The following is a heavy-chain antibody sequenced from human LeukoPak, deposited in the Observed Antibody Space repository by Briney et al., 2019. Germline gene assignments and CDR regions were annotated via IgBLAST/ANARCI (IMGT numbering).Heavy chain of an antibody. V-gene: IGHV4-4*07. D-gene: IGHD6-19*01. CDR3: ARGRPWLVQYGMDV. J-gene: IGHJ6*02. CDR2: IYTDGST. Sequence: SETLSLTCTVSGASISTYYWSWIRQPAGKGLEWIGRIYTDGSTNYDPSLQSRVTLSVDTSKNQLYLTLTSVTAADTAVYYCARGRPWLVQYGMDVWGQGTTVTVSS. CDR1: GASISTYY.